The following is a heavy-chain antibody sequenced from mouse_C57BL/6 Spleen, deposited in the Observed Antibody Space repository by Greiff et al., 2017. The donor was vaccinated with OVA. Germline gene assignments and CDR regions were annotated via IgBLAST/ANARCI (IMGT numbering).Heavy chain of an antibody. Sequence: SGAELVKPGASVKISCKASGYAFSSYWMNWVKQRPGKGLEWIGQIYPGDGDTNYNGKFKGKATLTADKSSSTAYMQLSSLTSEDSAVYFCARLGTAQAWFAYWGQGTLVTVSA. J-gene: IGHJ3*01. CDR2: IYPGDGDT. D-gene: IGHD3-2*02. CDR3: ARLGTAQAWFAY. CDR1: GYAFSSYW. V-gene: IGHV1-80*01.